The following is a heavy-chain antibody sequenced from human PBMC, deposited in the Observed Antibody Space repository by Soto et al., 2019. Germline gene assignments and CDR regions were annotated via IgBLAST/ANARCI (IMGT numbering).Heavy chain of an antibody. V-gene: IGHV1-3*01. Sequence: ASVKVSCKSSGFTFTSYAIHWLRQAPGQRPQWMGWINGGSGNTKYSQDFQGRVTFTRDTFATTAYLELSSLRSEDTAVYYCARVPPWGNSAGDYYIQHYYSWSQGTPVTVSS. CDR2: INGGSGNT. CDR3: ARVPPWGNSAGDYYIQHYYS. J-gene: IGHJ4*02. D-gene: IGHD3-10*01. CDR1: GFTFTSYA.